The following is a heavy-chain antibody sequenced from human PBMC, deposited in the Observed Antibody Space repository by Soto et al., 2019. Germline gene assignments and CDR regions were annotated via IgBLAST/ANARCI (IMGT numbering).Heavy chain of an antibody. V-gene: IGHV3-23*01. Sequence: EVQLLESGGGLVQPGGSLRLSCAASGFTFSSYAMSWVRQAPGKGLEWVSAISGSGGSTYYADSVKGRFTISRDNSKNTLYLHMNSLRAEDTAVYYCAKGPEHNRYWYCDLWGRGTLVTVSS. CDR3: AKGPEHNRYWYCDL. J-gene: IGHJ2*01. CDR1: GFTFSSYA. CDR2: ISGSGGST.